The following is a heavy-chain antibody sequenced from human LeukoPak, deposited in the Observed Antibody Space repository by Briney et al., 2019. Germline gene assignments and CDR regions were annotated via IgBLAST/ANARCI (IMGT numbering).Heavy chain of an antibody. D-gene: IGHD6-19*01. CDR2: IYYSGST. Sequence: SETLSLTCTVSGGSISSSSYYWGWIRQPPGKGLEWIGSIYYSGSTYYNPSLKSRVTISVDTSKNQFSLKLSSVTAADTAVYYCARLPRGSPTRYSSGWYGRGNWFDPWGQGTLVTVSS. J-gene: IGHJ5*02. CDR3: ARLPRGSPTRYSSGWYGRGNWFDP. CDR1: GGSISSSSYY. V-gene: IGHV4-39*07.